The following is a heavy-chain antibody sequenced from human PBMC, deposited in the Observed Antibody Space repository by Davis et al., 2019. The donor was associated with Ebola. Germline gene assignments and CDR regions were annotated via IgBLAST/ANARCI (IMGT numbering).Heavy chain of an antibody. CDR2: IYSGGST. V-gene: IGHV3-53*01. D-gene: IGHD3-22*01. Sequence: GESLKISCAASGFTVSSNYMSWVRQAPGKGLEWVSVIYSGGSTYYADSVKGRFTISRDNSKNTLYLQMNSLRAEDTAVYYCARDSRYYDAFDIWGQGTMVTVSS. J-gene: IGHJ3*02. CDR3: ARDSRYYDAFDI. CDR1: GFTVSSNY.